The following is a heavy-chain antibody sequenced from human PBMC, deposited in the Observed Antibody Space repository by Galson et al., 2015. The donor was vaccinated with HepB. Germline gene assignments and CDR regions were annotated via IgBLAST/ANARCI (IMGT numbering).Heavy chain of an antibody. CDR3: VKDMQATY. D-gene: IGHD2-2*01. CDR1: GFPFVAAP. Sequence: SLNPSFQPPGFPFVAAPMTWFRQPPGKGRGWFSLISSSGNSTYYADSVNGRFTISRDDSKNTLYLHMNNLRAEDTAGYYCVKDMQATYWGQGTQVTVSS. CDR2: ISSSGNST. V-gene: IGHV3-23*01. J-gene: IGHJ4*02.